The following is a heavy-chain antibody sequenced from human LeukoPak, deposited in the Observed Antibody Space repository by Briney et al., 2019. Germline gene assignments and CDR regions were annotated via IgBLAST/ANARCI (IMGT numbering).Heavy chain of an antibody. J-gene: IGHJ4*02. CDR2: MNPNSGNT. CDR3: ARGRIAVAGTLKSDY. V-gene: IGHV1-8*01. D-gene: IGHD6-19*01. CDR1: GYTFTSYD. Sequence: ASVKVSCKASGYTFTSYDINWVRQATGQGLEWMGWMNPNSGNTGYAQKFQGRVTMTRNTSISTAYMELSGLRSEDTAVYYCARGRIAVAGTLKSDYWGQGTLVTVSS.